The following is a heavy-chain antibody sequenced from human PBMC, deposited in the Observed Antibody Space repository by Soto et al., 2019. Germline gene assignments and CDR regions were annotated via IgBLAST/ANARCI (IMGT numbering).Heavy chain of an antibody. V-gene: IGHV1-46*01. CDR1: GYTFTSYY. CDR3: AGAVATKTAPIDY. J-gene: IGHJ4*02. Sequence: QVQLVQSGAEVKNPGASVKVSCKASGYTFTSYYLHWLRQARGQGLEWMGIITPSSGGTSYSQRLQDRVTMTRDTSTGTVYMELSSLRFEDTAVYYCAGAVATKTAPIDYWGQGTLVTVYS. CDR2: ITPSSGGT. D-gene: IGHD5-12*01.